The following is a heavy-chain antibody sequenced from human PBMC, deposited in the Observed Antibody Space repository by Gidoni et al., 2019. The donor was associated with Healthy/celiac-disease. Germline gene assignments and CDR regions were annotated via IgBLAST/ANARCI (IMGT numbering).Heavy chain of an antibody. J-gene: IGHJ3*02. CDR1: GFTFSSYA. Sequence: QVQLVESGGGVVQPGRSLRLSCAASGFTFSSYAMHWVRQAPGKGLEWVAVISYDGSNKYYADSVKGRFTISRDNSKNTLYLQMNSLRAEDTAVYYCARGGDDSSGYLDAFDIWGQGTMVTVSS. CDR3: ARGGDDSSGYLDAFDI. D-gene: IGHD3-22*01. V-gene: IGHV3-30-3*01. CDR2: ISYDGSNK.